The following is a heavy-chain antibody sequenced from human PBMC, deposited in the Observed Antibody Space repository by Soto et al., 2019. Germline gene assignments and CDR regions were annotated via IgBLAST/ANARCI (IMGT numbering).Heavy chain of an antibody. V-gene: IGHV3-33*01. CDR2: IWYDGSNK. CDR1: GFTFSSYG. D-gene: IGHD3-22*01. J-gene: IGHJ4*02. CDR3: ARDGTPNTYYYDSSGYSARAYFDY. Sequence: GGSLRLSCAASGFTFSSYGMHWVRQAPGKGLEWVAVIWYDGSNKYYADSVKGRFTISRDNSKNTLYLQMNSLRAEDTAVYYCARDGTPNTYYYDSSGYSARAYFDYWGQGTLVTVSS.